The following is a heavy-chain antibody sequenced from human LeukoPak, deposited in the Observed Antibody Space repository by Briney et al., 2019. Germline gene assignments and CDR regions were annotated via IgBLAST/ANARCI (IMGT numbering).Heavy chain of an antibody. Sequence: GASVKVSCKASGYTFNNYDINWVRQATGQGLEWMGWMNPNTGNTGYGERFQGRVTMTRDTSTSTVYMELSSLRSEDTAVYYCARDRGSSSWYYYYGMDVWGQGTTVTVSS. CDR1: GYTFNNYD. V-gene: IGHV1-8*01. CDR3: ARDRGSSSWYYYYGMDV. D-gene: IGHD6-13*01. CDR2: MNPNTGNT. J-gene: IGHJ6*02.